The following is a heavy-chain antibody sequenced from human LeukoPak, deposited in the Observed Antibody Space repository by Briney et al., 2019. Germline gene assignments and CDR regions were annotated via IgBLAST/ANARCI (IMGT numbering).Heavy chain of an antibody. J-gene: IGHJ3*02. Sequence: GGSLRLSCAASGLTFSGSAMHWVRQASGKGLEWVGRIRSKANSYATAYAASVKGRFTISRDDSKSTAYLQMNSLKTEDTAVYYCTREYQLLWAFDIWGQGTMVTVSS. D-gene: IGHD2-2*01. CDR2: IRSKANSYAT. V-gene: IGHV3-73*01. CDR1: GLTFSGSA. CDR3: TREYQLLWAFDI.